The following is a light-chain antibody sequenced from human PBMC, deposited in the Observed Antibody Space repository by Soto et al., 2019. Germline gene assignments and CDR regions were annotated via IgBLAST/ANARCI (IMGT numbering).Light chain of an antibody. CDR1: SSDVGGFNY. V-gene: IGLV2-8*01. CDR3: SSYGGSNTVV. Sequence: QSVLTQPPSASGSPGQSVTISCTGSSSDVGGFNYVSWYQQHPGKAPKLMIYEVSKRPPGVLDRLSGSKSGNTASLTVSGLQAEDEADYYCSSYGGSNTVVFGGGTKLTVL. J-gene: IGLJ2*01. CDR2: EVS.